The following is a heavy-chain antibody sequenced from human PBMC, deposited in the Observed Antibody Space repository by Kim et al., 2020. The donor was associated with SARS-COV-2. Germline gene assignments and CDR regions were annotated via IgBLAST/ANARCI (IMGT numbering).Heavy chain of an antibody. CDR2: INAGNGNT. CDR1: GYTFTSYA. D-gene: IGHD5-12*01. J-gene: IGHJ4*02. CDR3: AALRDSGWYFDY. V-gene: IGHV1-3*01. Sequence: ASVKVSCKASGYTFTSYAMHWVRQAPGQRLEWMGWINAGNGNTKYSQKFQGRVTITRDTSASTAYMELSSLISEDTAVYYCAALRDSGWYFDYWGQGTLVTVSS.